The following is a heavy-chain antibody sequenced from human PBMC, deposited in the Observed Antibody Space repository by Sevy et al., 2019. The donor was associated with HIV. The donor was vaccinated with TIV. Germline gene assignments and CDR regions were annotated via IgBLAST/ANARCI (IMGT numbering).Heavy chain of an antibody. D-gene: IGHD3-22*01. J-gene: IGHJ6*02. V-gene: IGHV3-30*04. CDR2: ISYDGSIK. CDR1: GFTFSTYA. CDR3: AGERTYYYDSSGSDYGYYGMDV. Sequence: GGSLRLSCAASGFTFSTYAMHWVRQAPGKGLEWVAVISYDGSIKYSADSVKGRFTIPRDNSKNTLYLQMNSLRPEDTAVYYCAGERTYYYDSSGSDYGYYGMDVWGQGATVTVSS.